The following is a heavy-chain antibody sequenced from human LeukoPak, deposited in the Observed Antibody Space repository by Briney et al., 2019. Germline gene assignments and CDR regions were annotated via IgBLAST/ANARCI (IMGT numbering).Heavy chain of an antibody. J-gene: IGHJ4*02. Sequence: GESLKISCKGSGYSFTSYWIGWVRQMPGKGLEWMGIIYPGDSDTRYSPSFQGQVTISADKSISTAYLQWSSLRSEDTAVYYCAREGDYYDSSGFEYWGQGTLVTVSS. CDR2: IYPGDSDT. CDR3: AREGDYYDSSGFEY. CDR1: GYSFTSYW. D-gene: IGHD3-22*01. V-gene: IGHV5-51*01.